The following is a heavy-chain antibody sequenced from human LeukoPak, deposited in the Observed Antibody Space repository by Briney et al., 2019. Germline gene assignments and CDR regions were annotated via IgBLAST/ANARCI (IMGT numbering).Heavy chain of an antibody. CDR2: TYYRSKWYN. J-gene: IGHJ3*02. D-gene: IGHD3-22*01. Sequence: SQTLSLTCAISGDSVSSNSAAWNWIRQSPSRGLEWLGRTYYRSKWYNDYAVSVKSRITINPDTSKNQFSLQLSSVTAADTAVYYCARDYYDSSGYRHDAFDIWGQGTMVTVSS. V-gene: IGHV6-1*01. CDR1: GDSVSSNSAA. CDR3: ARDYYDSSGYRHDAFDI.